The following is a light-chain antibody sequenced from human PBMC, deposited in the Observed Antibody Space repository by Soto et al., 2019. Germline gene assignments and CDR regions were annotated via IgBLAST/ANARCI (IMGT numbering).Light chain of an antibody. J-gene: IGKJ1*01. Sequence: EIMITQSPSTVSVSPGERVPHSLGASQSLTRNLAWYQHKPGQSPRLLIYGASARATGIPDRFSGGGSGAEYTLTISSLQSEDFAVYYCQQYDKWPRTFGQRTKVDI. V-gene: IGKV3-15*01. CDR2: GAS. CDR3: QQYDKWPRT. CDR1: QSLTRN.